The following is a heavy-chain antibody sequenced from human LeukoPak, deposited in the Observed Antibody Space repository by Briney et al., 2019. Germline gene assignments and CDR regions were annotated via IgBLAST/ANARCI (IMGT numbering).Heavy chain of an antibody. J-gene: IGHJ4*02. D-gene: IGHD1-26*01. CDR3: ARERLGSYDY. CDR2: INSDGSST. V-gene: IGHV3-74*01. Sequence: HPGGSLRLSCAASGFTFSSYWVHWVRQAPGEGLVWVSRINSDGSSTSYADSVKGRFNISRDNAKNTLYLQMNSLRVEDTGVYYCARERLGSYDYWGQGTLVTVSS. CDR1: GFTFSSYW.